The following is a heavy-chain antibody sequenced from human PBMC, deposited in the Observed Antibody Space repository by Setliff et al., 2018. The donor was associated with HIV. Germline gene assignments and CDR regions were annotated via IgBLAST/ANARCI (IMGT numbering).Heavy chain of an antibody. J-gene: IGHJ5*02. V-gene: IGHV4-34*01. D-gene: IGHD3-22*01. CDR3: ASRVYYYDSNNFLREEGFDP. Sequence: SETLSLTCAVYGASFSGYYWSWIRQPPGKGLEWIGEINLSRSTDYNPSLKSRVTISVDTSKNQFSLRLSSVTAGDTAVYYCASRVYYYDSNNFLREEGFDPWGQGTLVTVSS. CDR2: INLSRST. CDR1: GASFSGYY.